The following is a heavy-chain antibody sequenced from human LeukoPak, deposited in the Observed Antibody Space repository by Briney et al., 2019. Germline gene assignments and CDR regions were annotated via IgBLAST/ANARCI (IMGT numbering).Heavy chain of an antibody. CDR2: IYYSGST. CDR3: ARRPVDTAMALPFDY. D-gene: IGHD5-18*01. J-gene: IGHJ4*02. CDR1: GFTFSSYSMN. V-gene: IGHV4-39*01. Sequence: GSLRLSCAASGFTFSSYSMNWVRQAPGKGLEWIGSIYYSGSTYYNPSLKSRVTISVDTSKNQFSLKLSSVTAADTAVYYCARRPVDTAMALPFDYWGQGTLVTVSS.